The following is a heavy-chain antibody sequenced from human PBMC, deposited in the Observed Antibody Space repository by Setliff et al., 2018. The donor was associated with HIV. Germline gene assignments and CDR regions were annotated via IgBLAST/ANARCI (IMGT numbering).Heavy chain of an antibody. D-gene: IGHD3-22*01. V-gene: IGHV1-69*13. J-gene: IGHJ4*02. Sequence: SVKVSCKTSRDIFTTYALSWVRQAPGQGPEWLGTFIPAFNTANYAQKLQDRLTITADASTRTAYMELNSLRSEDTAVYYCARPVGGYQTYYFDSWGQGTLVTVSS. CDR2: FIPAFNTA. CDR3: ARPVGGYQTYYFDS. CDR1: RDIFTTYA.